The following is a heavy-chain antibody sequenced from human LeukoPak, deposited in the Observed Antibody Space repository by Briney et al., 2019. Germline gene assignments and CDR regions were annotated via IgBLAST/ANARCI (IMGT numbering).Heavy chain of an antibody. CDR2: IIPIFGTA. J-gene: IGHJ6*03. D-gene: IGHD7-27*01. V-gene: IGHV1-69*06. CDR1: GYTLTELS. CDR3: ATRSGPGQDYYMDV. Sequence: SVKVSCKVSGYTLTELSMHWVRQAPGQGLEWMGGIIPIFGTANYAQKFQGRVTITADKSTSTAYMELSSLRSEDTAVYYCATRSGPGQDYYMDVWGKGTTVTVSS.